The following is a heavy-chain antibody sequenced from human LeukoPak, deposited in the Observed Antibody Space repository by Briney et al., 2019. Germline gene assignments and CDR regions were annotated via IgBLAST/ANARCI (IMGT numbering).Heavy chain of an antibody. V-gene: IGHV4-39*07. Sequence: SETLSLTCTVSGGSISSSSYYWGWIRQPPGKGLEWIGSIYYSGSTYYNPSLKSRVTISVDTSKNQFSLKLSSVTAADTAVYYCARRRGSSWYNYFDYWGQGTLVTVSS. CDR3: ARRRGSSWYNYFDY. J-gene: IGHJ4*02. CDR1: GGSISSSSYY. CDR2: IYYSGST. D-gene: IGHD6-13*01.